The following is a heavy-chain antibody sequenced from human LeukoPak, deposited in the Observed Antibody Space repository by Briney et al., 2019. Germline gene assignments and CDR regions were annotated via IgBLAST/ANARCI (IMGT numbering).Heavy chain of an antibody. CDR2: ITGNGGTT. V-gene: IGHV3-23*01. CDR3: ARGLNGGY. CDR1: GFSFSNYG. Sequence: GGSLRLSCAASGFSFSNYGMNWVRQAPGKGLEWVSGITGNGGTTYYADSVKGRFTISRDNSRNTVYLQMNSLRAEDTAVYYCARGLNGGYWGQGTLVTVSS. J-gene: IGHJ4*02. D-gene: IGHD3-10*01.